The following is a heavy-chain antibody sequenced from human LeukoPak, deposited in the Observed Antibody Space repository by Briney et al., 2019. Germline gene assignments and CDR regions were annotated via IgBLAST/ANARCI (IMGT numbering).Heavy chain of an antibody. V-gene: IGHV3-30*04. D-gene: IGHD5-18*01. CDR1: GFTFSSYA. CDR2: ISYDGSNK. J-gene: IGHJ4*02. CDR3: ARVRPIQLWFGFDY. Sequence: PGGSLRLSCAASGFTFSSYAMHWVPQAPGKGLEWVAVISYDGSNKYYANSVKGRFTISRDNSKNTLYLQMNSLRAEDTAVYYCARVRPIQLWFGFDYWGQGTLVTVSS.